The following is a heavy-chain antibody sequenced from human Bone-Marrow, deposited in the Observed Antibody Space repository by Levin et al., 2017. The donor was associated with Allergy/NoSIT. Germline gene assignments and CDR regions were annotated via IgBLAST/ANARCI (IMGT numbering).Heavy chain of an antibody. CDR1: GGIFGSSD. J-gene: IGHJ1*01. D-gene: IGHD2-2*01. CDR3: ATSGTTSWEYFNH. CDR2: IIPKFGTR. Sequence: SVKVSCKASGGIFGSSDMSWVRQAPGQGLEWMGGIIPKFGTRNYAQKFQGRVTITADESTSTAYMELSRLRSEDTAVYYCATSGTTSWEYFNHWGQGTLVSVSS. V-gene: IGHV1-69*13.